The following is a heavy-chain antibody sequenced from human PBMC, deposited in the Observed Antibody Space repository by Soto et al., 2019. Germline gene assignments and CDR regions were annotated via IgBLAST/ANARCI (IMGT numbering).Heavy chain of an antibody. Sequence: EVQLVQSGGDLVQPGGSLRLSCAASGFPFSEPWMSWVRQAPGKELEFVDNINPDGSVHNYMTSVKGRFTISRDNAKNSVYLQMNRLRAADAAVYYCARDPAYSSFDLWGQGTLVTVSS. CDR3: ARDPAYSSFDL. D-gene: IGHD6-13*01. CDR2: INPDGSVH. J-gene: IGHJ4*02. V-gene: IGHV3-7*01. CDR1: GFPFSEPW.